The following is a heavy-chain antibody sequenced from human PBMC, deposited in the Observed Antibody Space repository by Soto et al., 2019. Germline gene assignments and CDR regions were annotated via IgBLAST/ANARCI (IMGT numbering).Heavy chain of an antibody. CDR1: GVSISGYY. CDR2: MFIRGST. CDR3: ASDYPTQDVFDF. Sequence: SETLSLTCTVSGVSISGYYWTWIRQPAGKGLEWIGRMFIRGSTNYNPSLKGRVTMSVDTSTNQFSLKLRSVTAADTAVYYCASDYPTQDVFDFWGHGTKVTVSS. D-gene: IGHD1-1*01. V-gene: IGHV4-4*07. J-gene: IGHJ3*01.